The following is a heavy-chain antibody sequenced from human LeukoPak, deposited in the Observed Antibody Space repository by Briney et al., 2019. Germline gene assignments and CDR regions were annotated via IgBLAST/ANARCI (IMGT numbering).Heavy chain of an antibody. CDR2: IKQDGGEK. CDR1: GFTFSSYW. Sequence: GGSLILSCAASGFTFSSYWMSWVRQAPGKGLEWVANIKQDGGEKYYVDSVKGRFTISRDNAKNSLYLQMNSLRAEDTAAYYCAKDPYSDFWSGYNDYWGQGTLVTVSS. D-gene: IGHD3-3*01. CDR3: AKDPYSDFWSGYNDY. J-gene: IGHJ4*02. V-gene: IGHV3-7*01.